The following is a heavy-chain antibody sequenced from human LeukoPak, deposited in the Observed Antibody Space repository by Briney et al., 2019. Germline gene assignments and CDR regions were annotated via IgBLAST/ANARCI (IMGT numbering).Heavy chain of an antibody. V-gene: IGHV4-38-2*01. CDR3: ARLYGEGYMT. Sequence: SETLSLTCAVSGYSISSGYYWGWIRQPPGKGLEWIGSIYHSGSTYYNPSLKSRVTISVDTSKNQFSLKLSSVTAADTAVYYCARLYGEGYMTWGQGTLVTVSS. J-gene: IGHJ5*02. CDR2: IYHSGST. CDR1: GYSISSGYY. D-gene: IGHD3-10*01.